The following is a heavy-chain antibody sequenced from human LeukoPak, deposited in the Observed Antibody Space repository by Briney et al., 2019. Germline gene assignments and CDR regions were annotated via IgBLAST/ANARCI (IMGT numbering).Heavy chain of an antibody. CDR2: IIPIFGTA. CDR3: ARDSDPYYYGSGSYYCSVAY. D-gene: IGHD3-10*01. CDR1: GGTFSSYA. J-gene: IGHJ4*02. Sequence: GASVKVSCKASGGTFSSYAISWVRQAPGQGLEWMGRIIPIFGTANYAQKFQGRVTITTDESTSTAYMELSSLRSEDTAVYYCARDSDPYYYGSGSYYCSVAYWGQGTLVTVSS. V-gene: IGHV1-69*05.